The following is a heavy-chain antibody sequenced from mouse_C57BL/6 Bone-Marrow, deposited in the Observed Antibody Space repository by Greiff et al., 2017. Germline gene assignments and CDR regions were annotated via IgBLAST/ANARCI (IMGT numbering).Heavy chain of an antibody. Sequence: QVQLKQPGAELVKPGASVKLSCKASGYTFTSYWMQWVKQRPGQGLEWIGEIDPSDSYTNYNQKFKGKATLTVDTSSSTAYMQLSSLTTEDSAVYYCARDGYYSFAYWGQGTLVTVSA. D-gene: IGHD2-3*01. CDR2: IDPSDSYT. V-gene: IGHV1-50*01. J-gene: IGHJ3*01. CDR1: GYTFTSYW. CDR3: ARDGYYSFAY.